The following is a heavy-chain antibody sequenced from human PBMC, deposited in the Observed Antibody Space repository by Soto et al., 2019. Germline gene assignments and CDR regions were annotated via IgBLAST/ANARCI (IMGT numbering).Heavy chain of an antibody. CDR2: IYYSGST. CDR1: GGSISSYY. D-gene: IGHD3-10*01. V-gene: IGHV4-59*01. Sequence: SETLSLTCTVSGGSISSYYWSWIRQPPGKGLEWIGYIYYSGSTNYNPSLKSRVTISVDTSKNQFSLKLSSVTAADTAVYYCARDFEMFPGELRTWGQGTLVTVSS. CDR3: ARDFEMFPGELRT. J-gene: IGHJ5*02.